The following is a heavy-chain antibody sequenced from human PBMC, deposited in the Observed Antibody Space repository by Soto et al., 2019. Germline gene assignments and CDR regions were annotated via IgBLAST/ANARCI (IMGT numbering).Heavy chain of an antibody. CDR3: ARSSGTYPPSRSYYGLDV. Sequence: ASVKVSCKASGYTFTSYGFSWVRQAPGQGLEWMGWISAHNGDTIYAQKFQDRITMTTDTSTNTAYLELRSLKSGDTAVFYCARSSGTYPPSRSYYGLDVWGQGTTVTVSS. V-gene: IGHV1-18*01. CDR1: GYTFTSYG. J-gene: IGHJ6*02. D-gene: IGHD1-26*01. CDR2: ISAHNGDT.